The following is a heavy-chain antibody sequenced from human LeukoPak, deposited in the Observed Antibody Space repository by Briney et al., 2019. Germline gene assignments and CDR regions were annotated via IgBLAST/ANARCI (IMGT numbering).Heavy chain of an antibody. J-gene: IGHJ6*02. V-gene: IGHV1-69*01. CDR3: ASQAVLRYFDWLWPSDGMDV. Sequence: SVKVSCEASGGTFSSYAISWVRQAPGQGLEWMGGIIPIFGTANYAQKFQGRVTITADESTSTAYMELSSLRSEDTAVYYCASQAVLRYFDWLWPSDGMDVWGQGTTVTVSS. CDR1: GGTFSSYA. D-gene: IGHD3-9*01. CDR2: IIPIFGTA.